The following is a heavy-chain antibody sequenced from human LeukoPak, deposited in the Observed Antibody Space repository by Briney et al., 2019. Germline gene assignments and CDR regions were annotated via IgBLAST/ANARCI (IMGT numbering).Heavy chain of an antibody. J-gene: IGHJ4*02. CDR2: INHSGST. CDR3: ARGSIWLGELLPFFRY. CDR1: GGSFSGYY. D-gene: IGHD3-10*01. V-gene: IGHV4-34*01. Sequence: SETLSLTCAVYGGSFSGYYWSWIRQPPGKGLEWIGEINHSGSTNYNPSLKSRVTISVDTSKNQFSLKLSSVTAADTAVYYCARGSIWLGELLPFFRYWGQGTLVTVSS.